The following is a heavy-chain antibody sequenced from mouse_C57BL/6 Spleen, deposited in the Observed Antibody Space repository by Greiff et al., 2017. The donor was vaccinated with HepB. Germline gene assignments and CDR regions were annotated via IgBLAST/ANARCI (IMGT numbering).Heavy chain of an antibody. CDR1: GFTFSDYY. CDR2: ISNGSGST. D-gene: IGHD2-4*01. Sequence: EVKLVESGGGLVQPGGSLKLSCAASGFTFSDYYMYWVRQTPEKRLEWVAYISNGSGSTYYPDTVKGRFTISRDNAKNTLYMQMSRLTSEDTAMYYCARRHYDHECYFDYWGQGTTLTVSS. J-gene: IGHJ2*01. V-gene: IGHV5-12*01. CDR3: ARRHYDHECYFDY.